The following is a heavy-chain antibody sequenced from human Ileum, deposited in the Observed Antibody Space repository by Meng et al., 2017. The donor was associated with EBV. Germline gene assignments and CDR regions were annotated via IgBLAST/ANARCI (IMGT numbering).Heavy chain of an antibody. CDR3: ARNRPRGVATGANWFDP. V-gene: IGHV1-18*01. CDR1: GYTFTSYG. Sequence: QVQLVQSGAEVKTPXXSVKVSXKASGYTFTSYGISWVRQAPGQGLEWMGWISAYNGNTNYAQKLQGRVTMTTDTSTSTAYMELRSLRSDDTAVYYCARNRPRGVATGANWFDPWGQGTLVTVSS. CDR2: ISAYNGNT. J-gene: IGHJ5*02. D-gene: IGHD5-12*01.